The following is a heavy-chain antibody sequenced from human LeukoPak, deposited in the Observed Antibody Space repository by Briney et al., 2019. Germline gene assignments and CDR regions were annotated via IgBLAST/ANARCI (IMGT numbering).Heavy chain of an antibody. D-gene: IGHD6-13*01. V-gene: IGHV4-34*01. J-gene: IGHJ4*02. CDR1: GGSFSGYY. CDR3: ARVAASALYYLDY. Sequence: SETLSLTCAVYGGSFSGYYWSWIRQPPGKGLEWIGEINHSGSTNYNPSLKSRVTISVDTSKNQFSLKLSSVTAADTAVYYCARVAASALYYLDYWGQGTLVTVSS. CDR2: INHSGST.